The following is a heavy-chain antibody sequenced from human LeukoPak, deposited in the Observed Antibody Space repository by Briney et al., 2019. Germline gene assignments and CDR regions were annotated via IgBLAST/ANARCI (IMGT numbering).Heavy chain of an antibody. Sequence: PSETLSLTCTVSGGSISSYYWSWIRQPAGKGLEWIGRIYTSGSTNYNPSLKSRVTMSVDTSKNQFSLKLSSVTAADTAVYYCARERDGYNHGVFDDWGQGTLVTVSS. CDR2: IYTSGST. D-gene: IGHD5-24*01. J-gene: IGHJ4*02. V-gene: IGHV4-4*07. CDR3: ARERDGYNHGVFDD. CDR1: GGSISSYY.